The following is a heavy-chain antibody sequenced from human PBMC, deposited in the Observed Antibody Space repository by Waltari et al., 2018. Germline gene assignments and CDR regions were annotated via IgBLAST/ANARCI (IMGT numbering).Heavy chain of an antibody. D-gene: IGHD2-2*01. J-gene: IGHJ6*02. CDR2: IANRGTP. Sequence: QVQLQQSGPGLVKPSQTLTLICTVSGGSMTSDYSYWSWIRQHPGKGLEWIGFIANRGTPYCDPSLNSVVDKSIDTSKNQFSLKVNSVTAADTAMYYCAKGGGGTRDGMDVWGQGTTVTVSS. CDR1: GGSMTSDYSY. V-gene: IGHV4-31*01. CDR3: AKGGGGTRDGMDV.